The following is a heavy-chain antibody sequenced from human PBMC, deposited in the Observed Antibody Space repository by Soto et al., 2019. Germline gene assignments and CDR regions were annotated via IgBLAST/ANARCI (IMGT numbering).Heavy chain of an antibody. J-gene: IGHJ3*02. Sequence: ASVKVSCKASGYTFTGYYMHWVRQPPGQGREWMGWINPNSGGTNYAQKFQGWVTMTRDTSISTAYMELSRLRSDDTAVYYCARATEGGADAFDIWGQGTMVTVSS. CDR2: INPNSGGT. V-gene: IGHV1-2*04. D-gene: IGHD1-26*01. CDR3: ARATEGGADAFDI. CDR1: GYTFTGYY.